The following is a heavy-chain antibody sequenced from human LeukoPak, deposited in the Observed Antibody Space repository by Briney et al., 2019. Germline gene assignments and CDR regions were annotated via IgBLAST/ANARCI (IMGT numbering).Heavy chain of an antibody. V-gene: IGHV1-18*01. CDR3: AREAASGRNFDY. D-gene: IGHD6-13*01. CDR2: ISAYNGNT. CDR1: GYTFTSYG. J-gene: IGHJ4*02. Sequence: APVKVSCKASGYTFTSYGISWVRQAPGQGLEWMGWISAYNGNTNYAQKLQGRVTMTTDTSTGTAYMELRSLRSDDTAVYYCAREAASGRNFDYWGQGTLVTVSS.